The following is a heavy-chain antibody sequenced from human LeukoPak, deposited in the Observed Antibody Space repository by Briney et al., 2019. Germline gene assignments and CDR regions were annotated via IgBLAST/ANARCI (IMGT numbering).Heavy chain of an antibody. J-gene: IGHJ4*02. D-gene: IGHD6-13*01. Sequence: GGSLGLSCAASGFTFSSYWMSWVRQAPGKGLEWVANIKQDGSEKYYVDSVKGRFTISRDNTKNSLYLQMNSLRAEDTAVYYCARVKGSIAAAGTWYFDYWGQGTLVTVSS. V-gene: IGHV3-7*01. CDR3: ARVKGSIAAAGTWYFDY. CDR1: GFTFSSYW. CDR2: IKQDGSEK.